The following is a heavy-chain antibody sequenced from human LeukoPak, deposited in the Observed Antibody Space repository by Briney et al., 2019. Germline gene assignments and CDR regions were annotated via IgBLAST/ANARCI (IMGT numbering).Heavy chain of an antibody. D-gene: IGHD4-17*01. CDR3: ARGHGDYIDY. Sequence: PGGPLRLSCSASGFTFSSYWMHWVRQAPGKGLVWVSRINSDGSSTIYADSVKGRFTISRDNAKNTLYLQMNSLRAEDTAVYYCARGHGDYIDYWGQGTLVTVSS. V-gene: IGHV3-74*01. J-gene: IGHJ4*02. CDR2: INSDGSST. CDR1: GFTFSSYW.